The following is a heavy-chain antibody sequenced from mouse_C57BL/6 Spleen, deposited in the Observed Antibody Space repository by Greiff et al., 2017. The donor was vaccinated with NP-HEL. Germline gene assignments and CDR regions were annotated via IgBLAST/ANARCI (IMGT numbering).Heavy chain of an antibody. Sequence: EVKLQQSGPELVKPGASVKISCKASGYTFTDYYMNWVKQSHGKSLEWIGDINPNNGGTSYNQKFKGKATLTVDKSSSTAYMELRSLTSEDSAVYYCAGGDYDGYYCDYWGQGTTLTVSS. J-gene: IGHJ2*01. CDR3: AGGDYDGYYCDY. V-gene: IGHV1-26*01. CDR1: GYTFTDYY. D-gene: IGHD2-4*01. CDR2: INPNNGGT.